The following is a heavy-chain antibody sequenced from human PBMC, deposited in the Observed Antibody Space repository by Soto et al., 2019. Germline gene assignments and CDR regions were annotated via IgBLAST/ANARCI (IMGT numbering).Heavy chain of an antibody. V-gene: IGHV3-49*03. J-gene: IGHJ6*02. CDR1: GFTFGDYA. CDR2: IRSKAYGGKT. Sequence: GSLRLSCTASGFTFGDYAMSWFRQAPGKGLEWVGFIRSKAYGGKTEYAATVKGRFTISRDDSKSIAYLQMNSLKTEDTAVYYCTSNFLGGSYFPDVWGQGTTVTVSS. D-gene: IGHD1-26*01. CDR3: TSNFLGGSYFPDV.